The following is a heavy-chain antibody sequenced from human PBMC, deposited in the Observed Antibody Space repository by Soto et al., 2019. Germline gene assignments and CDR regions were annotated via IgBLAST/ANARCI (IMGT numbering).Heavy chain of an antibody. V-gene: IGHV3-30*18. J-gene: IGHJ4*02. CDR3: AKDPLRYCSGGSCYRVDY. D-gene: IGHD2-15*01. CDR2: ISYDGSNK. Sequence: QVQLVESGGGVVQPGRSLRLSCAASGFTFSSYGMHWVRQAPGKGLEWVAVISYDGSNKYYADSVKGRFTISRDNSKNTLYLQMNSLRAEDTAVYYCAKDPLRYCSGGSCYRVDYWGQGTLVTVSS. CDR1: GFTFSSYG.